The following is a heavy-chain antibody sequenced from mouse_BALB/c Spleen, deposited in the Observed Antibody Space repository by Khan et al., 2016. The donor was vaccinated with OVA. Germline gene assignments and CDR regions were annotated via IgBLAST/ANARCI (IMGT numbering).Heavy chain of an antibody. D-gene: IGHD2-5*01. CDR3: APVGSNYVSFAY. CDR2: IYPFNDDT. Sequence: VRLQQSGPELVKPGASVKMSCKASGYTFTSYVMHWVKQKPGLGLEWIGYIYPFNDDTKYNEKFKGKATLTSDKTSSTAYMELSSLTSEDSAVYYCAPVGSNYVSFAYWGQGTLVTVSA. CDR1: GYTFTSYV. V-gene: IGHV1S136*01. J-gene: IGHJ3*01.